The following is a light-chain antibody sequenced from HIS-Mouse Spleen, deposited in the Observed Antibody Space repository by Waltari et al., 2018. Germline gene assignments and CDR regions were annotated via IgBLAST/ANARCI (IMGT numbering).Light chain of an antibody. CDR2: GKN. CDR1: SLRSYY. CDR3: NSRDSSGNHVV. J-gene: IGLJ2*01. Sequence: SSELTQDPAVSVALGQTVRITCQGDSLRSYYASWDPQKPGQAPVLVLYGKNNRPSGIPDRFSGSSSGNTASLTITGAQAEDEADYYCNSRDSSGNHVVFGGGTKLTVL. V-gene: IGLV3-19*01.